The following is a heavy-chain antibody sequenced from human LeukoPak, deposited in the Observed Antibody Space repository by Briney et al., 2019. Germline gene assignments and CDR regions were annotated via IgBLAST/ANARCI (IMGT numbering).Heavy chain of an antibody. CDR3: ARIRAGSHLDYFDY. Sequence: SGPALVKPTQTLTLTCTFSGFSLRTSGMCVSWVRQPPGKALEWVARIDWDDDKYYSTSLKTRLTISKDTSKNQVVLTMTNTDPEDTAMYYCARIRAGSHLDYFDYWGLGTLVTVSS. CDR2: IDWDDDK. D-gene: IGHD6-13*01. V-gene: IGHV2-70*11. J-gene: IGHJ4*02. CDR1: GFSLRTSGMC.